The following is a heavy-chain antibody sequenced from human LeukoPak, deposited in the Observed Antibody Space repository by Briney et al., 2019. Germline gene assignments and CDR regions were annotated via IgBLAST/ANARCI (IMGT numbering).Heavy chain of an antibody. Sequence: SETLSLTCTVSGGSISSSSYYWGWIRQPPGKGLEWIGSISYSGSTYYNPSLKSRVTISVDTSKNQFSLKLSSVSAADTAVYYCARGFGVARTIDYWGQGTLVTVSS. V-gene: IGHV4-39*01. CDR3: ARGFGVARTIDY. CDR2: ISYSGST. J-gene: IGHJ4*02. CDR1: GGSISSSSYY. D-gene: IGHD3-3*01.